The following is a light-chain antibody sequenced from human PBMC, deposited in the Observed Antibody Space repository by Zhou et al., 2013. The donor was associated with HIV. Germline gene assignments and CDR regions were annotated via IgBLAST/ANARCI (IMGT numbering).Light chain of an antibody. J-gene: IGKJ4*01. CDR2: WAS. Sequence: DIVMTQFPDSLAVSLGERATINCKSTHNLLSSSNNKIYLAWYQLKPRQPPRLLINWASTRESGVPDRFSGSGSGTDFTLTISSLQAEDVATYYCQQYESLPFTFGGGPRLRSN. CDR1: HNLLSSSNNKIY. V-gene: IGKV4-1*01. CDR3: QQYESLPFT.